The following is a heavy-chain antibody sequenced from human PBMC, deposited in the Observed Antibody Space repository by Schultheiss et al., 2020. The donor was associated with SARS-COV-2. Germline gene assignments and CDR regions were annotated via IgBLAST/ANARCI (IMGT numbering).Heavy chain of an antibody. CDR3: ARVPVTIFGVVIPESYYFDY. J-gene: IGHJ4*02. CDR1: GYTFTGYY. D-gene: IGHD3-3*01. Sequence: ASVKVSCKASGYTFTGYYMHWVRQAPGQGLEWMGWISGYNGNTNYAQKLQGRVTMTTDTSTSTAYMELRSLRSDDTAVYYCARVPVTIFGVVIPESYYFDYWGQGTLVTVSS. V-gene: IGHV1-18*04. CDR2: ISGYNGNT.